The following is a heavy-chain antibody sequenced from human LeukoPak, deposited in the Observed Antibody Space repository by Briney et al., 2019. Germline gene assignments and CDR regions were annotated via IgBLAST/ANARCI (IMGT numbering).Heavy chain of an antibody. J-gene: IGHJ4*02. CDR3: AKDRTMVRGVFDY. V-gene: IGHV3-74*01. CDR1: GVTFGSYW. D-gene: IGHD3-10*01. Sequence: GGSLRLSCAASGVTFGSYWMHWVRQAPGKGRVWVSRINTDGGSTTYADSVKGRFTISRDNAKNTLYLQMNSLRAEDTALYYCAKDRTMVRGVFDYWGQGTLVTVSS. CDR2: INTDGGST.